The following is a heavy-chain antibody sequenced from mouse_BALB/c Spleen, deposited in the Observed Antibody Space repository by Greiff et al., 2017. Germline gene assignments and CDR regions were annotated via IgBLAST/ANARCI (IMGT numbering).Heavy chain of an antibody. CDR3: ARHGGSSGKAYAMDY. CDR2: ISSGGGST. CDR1: GFAFSSYD. J-gene: IGHJ4*01. V-gene: IGHV5-12-1*01. D-gene: IGHD3-1*01. Sequence: DVMLVESGGGLVKPGGSLKLSCAASGFAFSSYDMSWVRQTPEKRLEWVAYISSGGGSTYYPDTVKGRFTISRDNAKNTLYLQMSSLKSEDTAMYYCARHGGSSGKAYAMDYWGQGTSVTVSS.